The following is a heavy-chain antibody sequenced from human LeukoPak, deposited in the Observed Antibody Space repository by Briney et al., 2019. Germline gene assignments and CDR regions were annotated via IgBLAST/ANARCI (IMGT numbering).Heavy chain of an antibody. CDR3: ARSYSGSYYAAEYFQY. CDR2: INTNGGST. D-gene: IGHD1-26*01. Sequence: PGGSLRLSCAASGFTFSSYAMHWVRQAPGKGLEYVSAINTNGGSTYYANSVKGRFTISRDNSRNTLYLQMGSLRAEDMAVYYCARSYSGSYYAAEYFQYWGQGTLVTVSS. J-gene: IGHJ1*01. CDR1: GFTFSSYA. V-gene: IGHV3-64*01.